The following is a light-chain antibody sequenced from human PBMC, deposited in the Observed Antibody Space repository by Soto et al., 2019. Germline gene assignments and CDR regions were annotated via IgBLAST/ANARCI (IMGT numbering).Light chain of an antibody. CDR1: QRIRTD. V-gene: IGKV1-39*01. Sequence: IQMTQSPSSLSASVGERVTITCRASQRIRTDLNWYQQRPGKAPKVLIYVASTLQSGVPSRFSGSVSGTDFNLTITSLQPEDFALYYCQQSYKNPHTFGGGTRVELK. J-gene: IGKJ4*01. CDR2: VAS. CDR3: QQSYKNPHT.